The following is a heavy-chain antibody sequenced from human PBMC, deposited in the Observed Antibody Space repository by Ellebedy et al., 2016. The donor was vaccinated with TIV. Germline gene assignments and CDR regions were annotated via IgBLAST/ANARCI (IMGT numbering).Heavy chain of an antibody. V-gene: IGHV3-23*01. Sequence: GESLKISCAASGFTFSSYAMSWVRQAPGKGLEWVSAMSGSGGSTYYADSVKGRFTISRDNSQNTLYLQMNSLRAEDTAVYYCAKGLAVAGKAQYDYWGQGTLVTVSS. CDR2: MSGSGGST. CDR3: AKGLAVAGKAQYDY. J-gene: IGHJ4*02. D-gene: IGHD6-19*01. CDR1: GFTFSSYA.